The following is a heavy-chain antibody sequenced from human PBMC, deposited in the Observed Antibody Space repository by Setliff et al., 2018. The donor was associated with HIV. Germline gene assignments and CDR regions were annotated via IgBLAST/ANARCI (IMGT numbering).Heavy chain of an antibody. V-gene: IGHV4-38-2*01. CDR3: ARQSGYTRGWDIFGVVAGSFDI. CDR2: IYHSGNT. J-gene: IGHJ3*02. D-gene: IGHD3-3*01. CDR1: GYSISSGYY. Sequence: PSETLSLTCAVSGYSISSGYYWGWIRQPPGKGLEWIGSIYHSGNTYYRPSLKSRVTISVDTSKNQFSLRLNSVTAAGTAVYYCARQSGYTRGWDIFGVVAGSFDIWGLGTMVTVSS.